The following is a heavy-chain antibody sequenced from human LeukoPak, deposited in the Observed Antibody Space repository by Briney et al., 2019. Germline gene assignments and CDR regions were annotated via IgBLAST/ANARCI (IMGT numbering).Heavy chain of an antibody. V-gene: IGHV3-48*03. D-gene: IGHD1-14*01. CDR3: ARDASPEGFDY. J-gene: IGHJ4*02. CDR2: ISSTGTII. CDR1: GFTLSSYD. Sequence: GGSLRLSCAASGFTLSSYDMNWVRQAPGKGLECVSYISSTGTIIYYADSVKGRFTISRDNAKNSLYLQMNSLRAEDTAVYYCARDASPEGFDYWGQGTLVTVSS.